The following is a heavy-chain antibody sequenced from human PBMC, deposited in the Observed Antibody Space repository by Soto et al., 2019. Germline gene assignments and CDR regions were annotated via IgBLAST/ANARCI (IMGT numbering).Heavy chain of an antibody. V-gene: IGHV1-69*13. Sequence: SVKVSCKASGGTFSSYAISWVRQAPGQGLEWMGGIIPIFGTANYAQKFQGRGTITADESTSTAYMELSSLRSEDTAVYYCARESAYYYDSSGSRPYYFDYWGQGTLVTVSS. D-gene: IGHD3-22*01. CDR2: IIPIFGTA. CDR1: GGTFSSYA. CDR3: ARESAYYYDSSGSRPYYFDY. J-gene: IGHJ4*02.